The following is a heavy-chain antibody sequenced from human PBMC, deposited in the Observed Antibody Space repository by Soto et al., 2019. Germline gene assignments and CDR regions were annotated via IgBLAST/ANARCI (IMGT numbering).Heavy chain of an antibody. D-gene: IGHD5-12*01. J-gene: IGHJ4*02. V-gene: IGHV3-23*01. CDR3: AKMVHGGYVSYCDS. Sequence: GGSLRLSCEASGFTFTSYAMSWVRQAPGKGLEWVSATSGSGDTTYYADSVKGRFTISRDNSEKRLYLQMNSLRAEDTAVYYCAKMVHGGYVSYCDSWGQGTLVTVSS. CDR1: GFTFTSYA. CDR2: TSGSGDTT.